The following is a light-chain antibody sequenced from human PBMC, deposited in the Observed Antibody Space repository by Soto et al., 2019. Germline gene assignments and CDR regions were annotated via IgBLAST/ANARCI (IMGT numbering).Light chain of an antibody. J-gene: IGKJ4*01. CDR3: LQSYSTPLS. Sequence: DIQMTQSPSSLSASVGDRVTMTCRASQSISTYLNWYQQKPGKAPKVLIHAASSLQTGVPSRFSGSGSGTDFTLTISNLQPEDFATYYCLQSYSTPLSFGGGTKVEIK. V-gene: IGKV1-39*01. CDR2: AAS. CDR1: QSISTY.